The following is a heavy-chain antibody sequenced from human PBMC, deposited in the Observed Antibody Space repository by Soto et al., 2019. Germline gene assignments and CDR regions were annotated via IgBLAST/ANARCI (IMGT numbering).Heavy chain of an antibody. J-gene: IGHJ4*02. CDR3: AKITRGNSYANY. CDR1: GFTFTDAW. D-gene: IGHD5-18*01. CDR2: LKSCTDAGTT. V-gene: IGHV3-15*07. Sequence: PGGSLRLSCAASGFTFTDAWMIWVRQAPGKGLEWVGRLKSCTDAGTTDYAAPVKGRFTVSRDDSKNTLYLQMNSLKTEDTAVYYCAKITRGNSYANYWGQGTLVTVSS.